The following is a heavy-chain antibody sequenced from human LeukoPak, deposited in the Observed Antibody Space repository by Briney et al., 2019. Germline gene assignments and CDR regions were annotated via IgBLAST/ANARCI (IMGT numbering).Heavy chain of an antibody. V-gene: IGHV4-34*01. CDR3: ARGLLVAATFDP. Sequence: PSETLSLTCAVYGGSFSGYYWSWIRQPPGKGLEWIGEMNHSGSTNYNPYLKSRVTISVYTSKNQFSLTLRSVTAADTAVYYCARGLLVAATFDPSGQGTLVTLSS. J-gene: IGHJ5*02. CDR1: GGSFSGYY. D-gene: IGHD2-15*01. CDR2: MNHSGST.